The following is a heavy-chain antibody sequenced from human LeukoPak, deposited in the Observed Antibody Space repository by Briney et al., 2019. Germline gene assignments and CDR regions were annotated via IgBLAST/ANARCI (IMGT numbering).Heavy chain of an antibody. J-gene: IGHJ4*02. V-gene: IGHV3-21*01. Sequence: GGSLRLSCAASGFTFSSYSMNWVRQAPGKGPEWVSSISSGSSYIYYADSVKGRFTISRDNAKNSLYLQMNSLRAEDTAVYYCARAGSYSSAELVPLDYWGQGTLVTVSS. CDR3: ARAGSYSSAELVPLDY. D-gene: IGHD6-25*01. CDR1: GFTFSSYS. CDR2: ISSGSSYI.